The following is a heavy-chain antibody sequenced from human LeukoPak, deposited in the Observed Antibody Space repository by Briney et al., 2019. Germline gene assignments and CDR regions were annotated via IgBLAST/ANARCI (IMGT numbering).Heavy chain of an antibody. J-gene: IGHJ6*03. V-gene: IGHV3-23*01. Sequence: PGGSLRLSCAASGFTFSTYAMSWVRQAPGQGLEWVSSISGDGGSTYYAESVKGRFTISRDNSKNTLYLQMNSLRADDTAVYYCAKMEGQRLYDYCMDVWGRGTTVTVSS. CDR2: ISGDGGST. CDR3: AKMEGQRLYDYCMDV. CDR1: GFTFSTYA. D-gene: IGHD3-3*01.